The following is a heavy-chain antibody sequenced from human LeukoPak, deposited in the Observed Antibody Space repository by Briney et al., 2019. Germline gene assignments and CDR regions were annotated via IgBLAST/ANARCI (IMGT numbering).Heavy chain of an antibody. CDR1: GFTFSSYA. J-gene: IGHJ4*02. D-gene: IGHD2-2*01. V-gene: IGHV3-23*01. CDR2: ISGSGGST. Sequence: GGSLRLSCAAPGFTFSSYAMSWVRQAPGKGLEWVSAISGSGGSTYYADSVKGRFTISRDNSKNTLYLQMNSLRAEDTAVYYCARDGFTPFPYCSSTSCYAYFDYWGQGTLVTVSS. CDR3: ARDGFTPFPYCSSTSCYAYFDY.